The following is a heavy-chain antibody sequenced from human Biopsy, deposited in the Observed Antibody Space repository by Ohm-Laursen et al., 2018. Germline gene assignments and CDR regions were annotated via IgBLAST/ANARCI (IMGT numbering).Heavy chain of an antibody. V-gene: IGHV4-4*07. Sequence: TLSLTWTVSGGYISHYYWTWIRQPAGQGLEWIGRIYITGETDYNPSLKSRVTMSVDSPKKQFSLKLKSVTAADTAIYYCARAPPLIRGVVESWFDPWGQGILVTVSS. D-gene: IGHD3-10*01. J-gene: IGHJ5*02. CDR3: ARAPPLIRGVVESWFDP. CDR1: GGYISHYY. CDR2: IYITGET.